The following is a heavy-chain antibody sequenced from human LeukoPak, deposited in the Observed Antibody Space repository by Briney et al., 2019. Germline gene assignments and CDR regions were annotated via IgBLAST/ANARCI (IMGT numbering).Heavy chain of an antibody. D-gene: IGHD6-13*01. V-gene: IGHV4-30-4*08. Sequence: KASETLSLTCTVSGGSISSGDYYWSWIRQPPGKGLEWIGYIYYSGSTYYNPSLKSRVTISVDTSKNQFSLKLSSVTAADTAVYYCVRQGTGGQQLDYWGQGTLVTVSS. J-gene: IGHJ4*02. CDR3: VRQGTGGQQLDY. CDR2: IYYSGST. CDR1: GGSISSGDYY.